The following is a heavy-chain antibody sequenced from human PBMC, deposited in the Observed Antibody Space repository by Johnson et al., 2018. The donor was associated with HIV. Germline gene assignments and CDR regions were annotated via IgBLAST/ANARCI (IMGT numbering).Heavy chain of an antibody. V-gene: IGHV3-53*01. J-gene: IGHJ3*02. CDR3: ASSYYYDSSGYSGAFDI. Sequence: MQLVESGGGLIQPGGSLRLSCAASGFTVSSNYMSWVRQAPGKGLEWVSVIYSGGSTYYADSVTGRFTISRDNSKNTLYLQMNSLRAEDTAVYYCASSYYYDSSGYSGAFDIWGQGTMVTVSS. D-gene: IGHD3-22*01. CDR1: GFTVSSNY. CDR2: IYSGGST.